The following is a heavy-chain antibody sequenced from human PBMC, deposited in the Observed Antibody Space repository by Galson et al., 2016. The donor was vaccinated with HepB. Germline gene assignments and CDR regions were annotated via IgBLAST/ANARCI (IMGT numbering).Heavy chain of an antibody. CDR3: ARGVTGTPYFDF. J-gene: IGHJ4*02. CDR1: GGSISSYF. Sequence: EPLSLTCSLSGGSISSYFWSWIRQTPGKGLEWIGCIYKSGSTNYSPSLNGRVTLSVDTSKNQFSLKLGSVTAADTAVYYCARGVTGTPYFDFWGQGVLVTVSS. V-gene: IGHV4-59*01. CDR2: IYKSGST. D-gene: IGHD2-21*02.